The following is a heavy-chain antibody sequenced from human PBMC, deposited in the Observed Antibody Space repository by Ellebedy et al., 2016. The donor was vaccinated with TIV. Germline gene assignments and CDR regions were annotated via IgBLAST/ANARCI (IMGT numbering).Heavy chain of an antibody. V-gene: IGHV3-30-3*01. CDR1: GFTFSIYA. J-gene: IGHJ4*02. CDR3: ARGRRVYYDNVDY. CDR2: ISYDGSNK. Sequence: GESRKISCAASGFTFSIYAIHWVRQAPGKGLGWVAVISYDGSNKYYADSVKGRFTISRDNSKNTLYLQMNSLRAEDTAVYYCARGRRVYYDNVDYWGQGTLVTVSS. D-gene: IGHD3-22*01.